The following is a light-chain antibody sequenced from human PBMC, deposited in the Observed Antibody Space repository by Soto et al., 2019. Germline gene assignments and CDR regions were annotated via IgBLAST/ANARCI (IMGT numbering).Light chain of an antibody. Sequence: EIVLTQSPDSLAVSLGERATFNCKSSRSLIKPSTGLNHLAWYQQKPGQSPKRLIYWASTRESGVPDRFSGSGSGTDFTLTISSLKAEDVAVYFCQHYITTPISFGGGTKVEIK. CDR1: RSLIKPSTGLNH. V-gene: IGKV4-1*01. CDR3: QHYITTPIS. J-gene: IGKJ4*01. CDR2: WAS.